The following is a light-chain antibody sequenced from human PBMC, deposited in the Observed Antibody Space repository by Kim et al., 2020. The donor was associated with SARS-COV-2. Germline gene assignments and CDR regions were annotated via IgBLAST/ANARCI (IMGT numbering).Light chain of an antibody. V-gene: IGLV2-14*03. CDR3: SSYTRSATWV. CDR1: SSDVGGYNY. CDR2: DVS. J-gene: IGLJ3*02. Sequence: QSALTQPASVSGSPGQSITISCTGTSSDVGGYNYVSWYQHHPGKAPKLMICDVSKRPSGVSNRFSGSKSGTTASLTISGLQAEDEADYYCSSYTRSATWVFGGGTQLTVL.